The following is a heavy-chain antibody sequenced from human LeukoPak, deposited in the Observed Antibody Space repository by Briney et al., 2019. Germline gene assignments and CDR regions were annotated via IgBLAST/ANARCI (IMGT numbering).Heavy chain of an antibody. J-gene: IGHJ4*02. D-gene: IGHD3-22*01. CDR2: ITSTSDTI. CDR3: ARSSGYPFFDY. Sequence: QSGGSLRLSCEASGFTFSDYSMNWVRQAPGEGLEWLSYITSTSDTIHYADSVKGRFTSSRDNAKNSVYLQMNSLRAEDTAVYYCARSSGYPFFDYWGQGTLVTVSS. CDR1: GFTFSDYS. V-gene: IGHV3-48*01.